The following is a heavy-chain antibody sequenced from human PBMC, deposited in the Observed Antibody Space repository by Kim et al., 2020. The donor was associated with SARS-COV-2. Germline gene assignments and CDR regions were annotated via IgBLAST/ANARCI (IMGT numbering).Heavy chain of an antibody. D-gene: IGHD2-21*02. V-gene: IGHV3-33*01. J-gene: IGHJ4*02. CDR2: IWYDGSNK. CDR3: ARDIGGGDCSLPDY. Sequence: GGSLRLSCAASGFTFSSYGMHWVRQAPGKGLEWVAVIWYDGSNKYYADSVKGRFTISRDNSKNTLYLQMNSLRAEDTAVYYCARDIGGGDCSLPDYWGQGTLVTVSS. CDR1: GFTFSSYG.